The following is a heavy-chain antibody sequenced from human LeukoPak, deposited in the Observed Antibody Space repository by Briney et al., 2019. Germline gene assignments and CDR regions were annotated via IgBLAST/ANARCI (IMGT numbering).Heavy chain of an antibody. CDR1: GGSFSGYY. D-gene: IGHD2-15*01. CDR2: INHSGST. V-gene: IGHV4-34*01. CDR3: ARARTYCSGGSCYLGYFDY. Sequence: SETLSLTCAVYGGSFSGYYWSWIRQPPGKGLEWIGEINHSGSTNYNPSLKSRVTISVDTSKNQFSLKLSSVTAADTAVYYCARARTYCSGGSCYLGYFDYRGQGTLVTVSS. J-gene: IGHJ4*02.